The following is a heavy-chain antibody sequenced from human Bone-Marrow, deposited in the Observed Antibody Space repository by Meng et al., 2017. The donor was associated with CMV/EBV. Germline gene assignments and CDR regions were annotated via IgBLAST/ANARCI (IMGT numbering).Heavy chain of an antibody. Sequence: GESLKISCAASGFTFSSYWMHWVRQAPGKGLVWVSRINSDGSSTSYADSVKGRFTISRDNAKNTLYLQMNSLRAEDTAVFYCARVAQYCSSTSCYRRYYFDYWGQGTLVTVSS. V-gene: IGHV3-74*01. D-gene: IGHD2-2*02. J-gene: IGHJ4*02. CDR3: ARVAQYCSSTSCYRRYYFDY. CDR1: GFTFSSYW. CDR2: INSDGSST.